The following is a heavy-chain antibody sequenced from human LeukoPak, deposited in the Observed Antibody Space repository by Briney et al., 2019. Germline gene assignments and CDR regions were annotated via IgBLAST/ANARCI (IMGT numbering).Heavy chain of an antibody. V-gene: IGHV3-21*01. CDR3: ARRGTRMSSSSWFDY. D-gene: IGHD6-13*01. CDR1: GFTFSSYS. Sequence: GGSLRLSCAASGFTFSSYSMNWVRQAPGKGLEWVSSISSSSSYICYADSVKGRFTISRDNAKNSLYLQMNSLRAEDTAVYYCARRGTRMSSSSWFDYWGQGTLVTVSS. CDR2: ISSSSSYI. J-gene: IGHJ4*02.